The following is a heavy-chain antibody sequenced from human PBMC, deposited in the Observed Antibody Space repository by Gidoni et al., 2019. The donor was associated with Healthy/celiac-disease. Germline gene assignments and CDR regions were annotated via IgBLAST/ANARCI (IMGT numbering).Heavy chain of an antibody. J-gene: IGHJ4*02. Sequence: QVQLVEAGGGMVQPGSSRKLYCAAAGCTFSRYAMHWVRQAPGKGLEWVAVISYDGSNKYYADSVKGRFTISRANSKNTLYLQMNSLRAEDTAVYYCASDSASQQQLVLFWGQGTLVTVSS. D-gene: IGHD6-13*01. CDR2: ISYDGSNK. V-gene: IGHV3-30-3*01. CDR3: ASDSASQQQLVLF. CDR1: GCTFSRYA.